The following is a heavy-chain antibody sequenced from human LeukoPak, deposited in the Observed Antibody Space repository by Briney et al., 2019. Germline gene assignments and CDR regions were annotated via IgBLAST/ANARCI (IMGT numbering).Heavy chain of an antibody. CDR3: AGGRWTHAFDI. Sequence: SQTLSPTCTVSGGSISSGGYYWSWIRQHPGKGLEWIGYIYYSGSTYYNPSLKSRVTISVDTSKNQFSLKLSSVTAADTAVYYCAGGRWTHAFDIWGQGTMVTVSS. D-gene: IGHD4-23*01. V-gene: IGHV4-31*03. CDR2: IYYSGST. CDR1: GGSISSGGYY. J-gene: IGHJ3*02.